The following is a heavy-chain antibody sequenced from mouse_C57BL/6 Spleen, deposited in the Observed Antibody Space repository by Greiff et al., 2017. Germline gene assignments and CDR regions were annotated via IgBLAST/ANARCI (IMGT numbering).Heavy chain of an antibody. CDR1: GFTFTDYY. Sequence: EVMLVESGGGLVQPGGSLSLSCAASGFTFTDYYMSWVRQPPGKALEWFGFIRNKANGYTTEYSASVKGRFTISRANSQSILYLQMNDLRAEDSATYYCARYGGDGWYFDVWGTGTTVTVSS. V-gene: IGHV7-3*01. CDR3: ARYGGDGWYFDV. J-gene: IGHJ1*03. CDR2: IRNKANGYTT. D-gene: IGHD3-3*01.